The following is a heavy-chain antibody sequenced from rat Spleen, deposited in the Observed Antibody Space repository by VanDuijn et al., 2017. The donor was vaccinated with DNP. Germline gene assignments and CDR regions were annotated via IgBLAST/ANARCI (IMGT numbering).Heavy chain of an antibody. D-gene: IGHD4-3*01. CDR2: IFYDGSTT. CDR3: ATHGFGYFDY. J-gene: IGHJ2*01. Sequence: EVQLVESGGGLVQPGRSLKLSCAASGFTFSDFNMAWVRQAPKKGLEWVATIFYDGSTTYYGDSVKGRFTISRDDAKNTLYLQMDSLRSEDTATYYCATHGFGYFDYWGQGVMVTVSS. V-gene: IGHV5-7*01. CDR1: GFTFSDFN.